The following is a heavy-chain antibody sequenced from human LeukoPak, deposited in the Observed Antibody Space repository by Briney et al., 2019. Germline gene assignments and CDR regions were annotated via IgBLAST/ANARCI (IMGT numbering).Heavy chain of an antibody. CDR1: GYTFTSYA. Sequence: ASVKVSCKASGYTFTSYAMSWVRQAPGKGLEWVSAISGSGGSTYYADSVKGRFTISRDNSKNTLYLQMNSLRAEDTAVYYCAKEVTISSYWGQGTLVTVSS. V-gene: IGHV3-23*01. D-gene: IGHD3-9*01. CDR3: AKEVTISSY. CDR2: ISGSGGST. J-gene: IGHJ4*02.